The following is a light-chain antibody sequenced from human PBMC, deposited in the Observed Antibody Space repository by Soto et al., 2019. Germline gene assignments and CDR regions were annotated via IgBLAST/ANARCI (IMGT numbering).Light chain of an antibody. CDR3: QQRSNWPPT. Sequence: ELVSTQSQKTLSWSPGQRATLSSRASQSVSSNLAWYQQKPGQAPRLLIYDTSNRAAGIPARFSGSGSGTDFTLTVSSLEPEDFVVYYCQQRSNWPPTFGQGTRLEIK. J-gene: IGKJ5*01. CDR2: DTS. V-gene: IGKV3-11*01. CDR1: QSVSSN.